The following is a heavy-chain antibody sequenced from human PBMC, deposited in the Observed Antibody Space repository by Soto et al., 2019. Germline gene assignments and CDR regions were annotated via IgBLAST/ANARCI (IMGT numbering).Heavy chain of an antibody. Sequence: EVQLLESGGGLIQPGGSLRLSCAASGFTFSSYAMNWVRQAPGKGLEWVSAISGSRGNTFYADSVKGRFNISRDNSKNPLYLQMNSLRAEDTAVYYCEKDLQENDGGWYDAFDVWGQGTVVTVSS. CDR3: EKDLQENDGGWYDAFDV. V-gene: IGHV3-23*01. J-gene: IGHJ3*01. CDR1: GFTFSSYA. CDR2: ISGSRGNT. D-gene: IGHD6-19*01.